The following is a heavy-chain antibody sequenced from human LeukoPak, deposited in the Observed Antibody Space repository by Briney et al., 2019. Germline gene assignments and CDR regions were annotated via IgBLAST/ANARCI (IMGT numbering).Heavy chain of an antibody. CDR1: GFNFSNYA. D-gene: IGHD3-16*01. CDR3: AKDWGY. V-gene: IGHV3-23*01. J-gene: IGHJ4*02. CDR2: ISGIGGST. Sequence: GGSLRPSCAASGFNFSNYAMNWVRQAPGKGLEWLSGISGIGGSTYYADSVKGRFTISRDNSMNTLYLQMNSLRAEDTAVYYCAKDWGYWGQGTLVTVSS.